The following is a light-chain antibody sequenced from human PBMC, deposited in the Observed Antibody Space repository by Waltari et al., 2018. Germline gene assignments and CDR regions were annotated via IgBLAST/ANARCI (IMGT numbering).Light chain of an antibody. V-gene: IGLV3-10*01. CDR1: ALAKQY. J-gene: IGLJ2*01. CDR2: EDS. CDR3: YSTDTSGTSRV. Sequence: SYVLTQPPSVSVSPGQPARITCSGDALAKQYAYLYQQKSGQAPVLVMFEDSKRPSDIPERFSGSSSGTVATLTVSGAQAEDEGDYYCYSTDTSGTSRVFGGGTKLTVL.